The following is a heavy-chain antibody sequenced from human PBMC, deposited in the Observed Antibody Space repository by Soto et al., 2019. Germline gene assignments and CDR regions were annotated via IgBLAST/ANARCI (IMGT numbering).Heavy chain of an antibody. D-gene: IGHD1-1*01. Sequence: QVHLVQSGAEVKKPGASVKVSCKGSGYGFTTYGITWVRQAPGQGLEWMAWISAHNGNTNYAQKIQGRVTVTRHTSTSTAYMELRSLRSDDMAVYYCARGRYVDYWGQGALVTVSS. J-gene: IGHJ4*02. CDR2: ISAHNGNT. CDR3: ARGRYVDY. CDR1: GYGFTTYG. V-gene: IGHV1-18*03.